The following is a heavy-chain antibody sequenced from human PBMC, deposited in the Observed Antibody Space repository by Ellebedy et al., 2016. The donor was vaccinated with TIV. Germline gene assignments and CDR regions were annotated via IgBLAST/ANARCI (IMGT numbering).Heavy chain of an antibody. V-gene: IGHV1-18*01. Sequence: AASVKVSCKASGYTFTSYGISWVRQAPGQGLGWMGWISAYNGNTNYAQKLQGRVTMTTDTSTRTAYMELRSLRSDDTAVYFCARVRDSSGSNAFDIWGQGTMVSVSS. CDR1: GYTFTSYG. J-gene: IGHJ3*02. CDR3: ARVRDSSGSNAFDI. D-gene: IGHD3-22*01. CDR2: ISAYNGNT.